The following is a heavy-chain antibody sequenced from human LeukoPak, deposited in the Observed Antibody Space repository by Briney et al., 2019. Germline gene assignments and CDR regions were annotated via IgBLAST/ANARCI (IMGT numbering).Heavy chain of an antibody. V-gene: IGHV4-39*07. D-gene: IGHD2-2*02. Sequence: SETLSLTCTVSGGSISSYYWGWIRQPPGKGLEWIGSIYYSGSTYYNPSLKSRVTISVDTSKNQFSLKLSSVTAADTAVYYCARGRYCSSTSCYTHWFDPWGQGTLVTVSS. CDR2: IYYSGST. J-gene: IGHJ5*02. CDR3: ARGRYCSSTSCYTHWFDP. CDR1: GGSISSYY.